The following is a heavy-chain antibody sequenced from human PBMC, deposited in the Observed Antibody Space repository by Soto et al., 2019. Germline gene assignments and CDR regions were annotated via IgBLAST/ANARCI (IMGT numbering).Heavy chain of an antibody. Sequence: QVELVQSGAEVKKPGSSVKDSCQASEDTFRNYAISWVRQAPGQGREWMGGIISIFGTANYAQKFQGRVTITAGTSATTVYLEPRSVRSEDTAVYYSASTKYDRSYYYSWSRGIWGRGTHVTVSS. J-gene: IGHJ2*01. D-gene: IGHD3-10*01. CDR1: EDTFRNYA. CDR3: ASTKYDRSYYYSWSRGI. CDR2: IISIFGTA. V-gene: IGHV1-69*06.